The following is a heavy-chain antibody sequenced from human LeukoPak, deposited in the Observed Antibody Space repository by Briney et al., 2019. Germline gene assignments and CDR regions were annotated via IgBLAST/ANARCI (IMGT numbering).Heavy chain of an antibody. CDR1: GFTFSSHW. CDR2: INQDGSEK. Sequence: GGSLRLSCAASGFTFSSHWMSWVRQAPGKGLEWVANINQDGSEKYYVDSVKGRFTISRDNAKSSLYLEKNSLRAEDTAVYYCARNGDYGDDYWGQGTLVTVSS. D-gene: IGHD3-16*01. V-gene: IGHV3-7*01. J-gene: IGHJ4*02. CDR3: ARNGDYGDDY.